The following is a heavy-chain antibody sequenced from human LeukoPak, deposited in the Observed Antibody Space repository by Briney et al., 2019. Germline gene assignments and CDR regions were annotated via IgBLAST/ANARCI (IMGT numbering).Heavy chain of an antibody. D-gene: IGHD6-13*01. J-gene: IGHJ4*02. V-gene: IGHV4-39*01. Sequence: SETLSLTCTVSGGSISSSSYYWGWIRQPPGKGLEWIGSIYYSGSTYYNPSLKSRVTISVDTSKNQFSLKLSSVTAADTAVYYCARGRGIAYDYWGQGTLVTVSS. CDR3: ARGRGIAYDY. CDR1: GGSISSSSYY. CDR2: IYYSGST.